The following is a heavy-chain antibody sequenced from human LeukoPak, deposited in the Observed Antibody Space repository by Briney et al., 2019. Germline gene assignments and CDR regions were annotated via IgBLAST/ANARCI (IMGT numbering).Heavy chain of an antibody. D-gene: IGHD6-13*01. CDR3: TKKGSRIASAGPYFDY. CDR1: GFTFSSYS. CDR2: IDSSSSYI. V-gene: IGHV3-21*01. J-gene: IGHJ4*02. Sequence: GGSLSLSCAASGFTFSSYSRNWIRQAPGKGLEWVSSIDSSSSYIYYAYAVKGRFTISRDNAKISMYLQMNSERYKYKAVYHCTKKGSRIASAGPYFDYWGKGTLVTVSS.